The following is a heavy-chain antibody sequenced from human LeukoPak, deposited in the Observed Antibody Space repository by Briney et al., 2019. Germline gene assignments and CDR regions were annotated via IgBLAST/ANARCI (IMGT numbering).Heavy chain of an antibody. CDR3: AREKAGSTSSIDY. D-gene: IGHD2-2*01. V-gene: IGHV4-31*03. CDR1: GGSISSRSYY. Sequence: PSETLSLTCTVSGGSISSRSYYWSWIRQHPGKGLEWIGYIYYSGSTYYNPSLKSRVTMSVDTSRNQFSLRLTSVTAADTAVYYCAREKAGSTSSIDYWGQGTLVTVSS. CDR2: IYYSGST. J-gene: IGHJ4*02.